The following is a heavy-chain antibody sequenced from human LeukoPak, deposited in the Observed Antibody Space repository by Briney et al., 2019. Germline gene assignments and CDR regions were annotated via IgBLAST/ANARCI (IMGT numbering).Heavy chain of an antibody. D-gene: IGHD3-22*01. CDR3: ARDSGYYYDSSGYYIDY. CDR2: ISPYNGNT. Sequence: GASVKVSCKTSGYTFASYGLSWVRQAPGQGLEWMGWISPYNGNTNYAQKFQGRVTMTRDTSTSTVYMELSSLRSEDTAVYYCARDSGYYYDSSGYYIDYWGQGTLVTVSS. CDR1: GYTFASYG. J-gene: IGHJ4*02. V-gene: IGHV1-18*01.